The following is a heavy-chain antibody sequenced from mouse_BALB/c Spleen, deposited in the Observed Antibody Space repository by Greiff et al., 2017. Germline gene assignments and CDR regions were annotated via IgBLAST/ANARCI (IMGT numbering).Heavy chain of an antibody. D-gene: IGHD1-1*01. V-gene: IGHV1-7*01. Sequence: QVHVKQSGAELAKPGASVKMSCKASGYTFTSYWMHWVKQRPGQGLEWIGYINPSTGYTEYNQKFKDKATLTADKSSSTAYMQLSSLTSEDSAVYYCANYGSSYFDYWGQGTTLTVSS. CDR3: ANYGSSYFDY. J-gene: IGHJ2*01. CDR2: INPSTGYT. CDR1: GYTFTSYW.